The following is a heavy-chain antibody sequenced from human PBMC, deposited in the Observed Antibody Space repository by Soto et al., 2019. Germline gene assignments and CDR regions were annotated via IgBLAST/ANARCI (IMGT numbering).Heavy chain of an antibody. CDR2: TYYRSKWYH. CDR1: GDSVSSNSAA. D-gene: IGHD2-8*02. Sequence: QTLSLTCAISGDSVSSNSAAWNWIRQSPSRGLEWLGRTYYRSKWYHDYAVSVKSRITINPDTSKNQFSLQLNSVTPEDKAVYDCASEVGLFYCSYRYFNCCRQLTMVTFSS. J-gene: IGHJ4*02. CDR3: ASEVGLFYCSYRYFNC. V-gene: IGHV6-1*01.